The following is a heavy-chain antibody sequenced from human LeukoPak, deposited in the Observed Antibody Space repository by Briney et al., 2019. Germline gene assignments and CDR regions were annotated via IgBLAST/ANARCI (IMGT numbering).Heavy chain of an antibody. CDR1: GFTFSSYW. Sequence: GGSLRLSCAASGFTFSSYWMHWVRQAPGKGLVWVSRINTDGSSTTDADSVKGRFTISRDNAKNTLYLKMSSLRAEDTAVYYCARDRMYDMDVWGQGTTVTVSS. J-gene: IGHJ6*02. CDR3: ARDRMYDMDV. V-gene: IGHV3-74*01. CDR2: INTDGSST.